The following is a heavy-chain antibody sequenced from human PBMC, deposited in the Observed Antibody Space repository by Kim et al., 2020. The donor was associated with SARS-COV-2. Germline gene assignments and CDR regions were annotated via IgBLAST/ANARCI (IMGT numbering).Heavy chain of an antibody. D-gene: IGHD1-26*01. CDR2: ISGSGGST. CDR1: GFTFSSYA. Sequence: GGSLRLSCAASGFTFSSYAMSWVRQAPGKGLEWVSAISGSGGSTYYADSVKGRFTISRDNSKNTLYLQMNSLRAEDTAVYYCAKDPDRIGWELRHLDYWGQGTLVTVSS. CDR3: AKDPDRIGWELRHLDY. J-gene: IGHJ4*02. V-gene: IGHV3-23*01.